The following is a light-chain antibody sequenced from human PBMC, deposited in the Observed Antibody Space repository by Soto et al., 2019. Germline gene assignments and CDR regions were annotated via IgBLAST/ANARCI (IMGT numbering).Light chain of an antibody. CDR2: DVS. J-gene: IGLJ2*01. Sequence: QSALTQPASVSGSPGQSITISCTGTSSDVGGYNYVSWYQQHPGKAPKLMIYDVSNGPSGVSDRFSGSKSGNTASLTISGLQAEDEADYYCSSYTNSSPVVFGGGTKVTVL. CDR3: SSYTNSSPVV. CDR1: SSDVGGYNY. V-gene: IGLV2-14*01.